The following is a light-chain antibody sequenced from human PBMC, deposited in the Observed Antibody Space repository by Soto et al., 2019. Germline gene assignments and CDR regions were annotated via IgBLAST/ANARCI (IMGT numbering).Light chain of an antibody. CDR2: KVS. V-gene: IGKV2-30*02. Sequence: DVVMTQSPLSLPVTLGQPASISCRSHQSLVHSDGIAYFSWFQQRPGRSPRRLIYKVSNRDSGVPARFSGSGSGTDFALKISRVEAEDVGVYYCMQGTLWPITFGQGTRLENK. J-gene: IGKJ5*01. CDR3: MQGTLWPIT. CDR1: QSLVHSDGIAY.